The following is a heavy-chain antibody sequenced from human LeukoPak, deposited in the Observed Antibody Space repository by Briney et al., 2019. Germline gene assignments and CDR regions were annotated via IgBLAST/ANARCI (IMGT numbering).Heavy chain of an antibody. Sequence: PGGSLRLSCAASGFTFSSYWMSWVRQAPGKGLEWVANIKQDGSEKYYVDSVKGRFTISRDNAKNSLYLQMNSLRAEDTAVYYCARATQGGFVVVTGWYFDLWGRGTLVTVSS. V-gene: IGHV3-7*01. CDR1: GFTFSSYW. CDR3: ARATQGGFVVVTGWYFDL. D-gene: IGHD2-21*02. CDR2: IKQDGSEK. J-gene: IGHJ2*01.